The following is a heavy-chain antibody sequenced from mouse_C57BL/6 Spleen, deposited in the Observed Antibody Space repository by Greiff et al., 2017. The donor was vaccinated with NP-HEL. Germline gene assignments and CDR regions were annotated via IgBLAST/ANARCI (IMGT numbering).Heavy chain of an antibody. V-gene: IGHV1-82*01. Sequence: VQLQQSGPELVKPGASVKISCKASGYAFSSSWMNWVKQRPGKGLEWIGRIYPGDGDTNYNGKFKGKATLTADKSSSTAYMQLSSLTSEDSAVYFCARGGLAGTIAYWGQGTLVTVSA. CDR2: IYPGDGDT. CDR1: GYAFSSSW. J-gene: IGHJ3*01. D-gene: IGHD4-1*01. CDR3: ARGGLAGTIAY.